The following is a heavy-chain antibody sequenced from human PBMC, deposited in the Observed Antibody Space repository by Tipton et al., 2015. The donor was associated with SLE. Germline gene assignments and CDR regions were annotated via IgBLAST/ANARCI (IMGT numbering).Heavy chain of an antibody. V-gene: IGHV4-39*07. CDR1: GASISTSGYC. D-gene: IGHD6-6*01. CDR2: ICYDGNT. J-gene: IGHJ4*02. CDR3: ASQYSSSGGFDY. Sequence: TLSLTCTVSGASISTSGYCWSWIRQPPGKGLEWIGSICYDGNTNYNPSLKSRVTISVDKSKNQFSLKLSSVTAADTAVYYCASQYSSSGGFDYWGQGTLITVSS.